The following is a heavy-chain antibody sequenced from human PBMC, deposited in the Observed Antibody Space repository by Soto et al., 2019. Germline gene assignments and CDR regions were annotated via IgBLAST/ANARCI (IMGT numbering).Heavy chain of an antibody. J-gene: IGHJ6*02. V-gene: IGHV1-8*01. CDR3: SRERQFDFWTKGLAV. CDR1: GYTFTSYD. CDR2: MDPNSGST. D-gene: IGHD3-3*01. Sequence: QAQLVQSGAEVKKPGASVKVSCKASGYTFTSYDINWVRQAPGQGLEWLGWMDPNSGSTGYAQNFPGRVTMTRNISITTAHMELSSLRSEDTAVYYWSRERQFDFWTKGLAVWGQGTTVTVS.